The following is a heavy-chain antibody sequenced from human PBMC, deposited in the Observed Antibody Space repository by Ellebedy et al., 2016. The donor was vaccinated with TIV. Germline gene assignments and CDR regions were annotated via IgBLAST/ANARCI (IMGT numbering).Heavy chain of an antibody. CDR1: GFTVTTNY. J-gene: IGHJ4*02. V-gene: IGHV3-53*01. CDR2: IFSAADGGET. CDR3: SKKHDTSPWVFEN. Sequence: GESLKISCAASGFTVTTNYMNWVRQAPGKGLEWVSVIFSAADGGETHYADSVKGRFTISRDSSRNKPFLQMDSLRAEDTALYYCSKKHDTSPWVFENWGQGALVTVSS. D-gene: IGHD6-13*01.